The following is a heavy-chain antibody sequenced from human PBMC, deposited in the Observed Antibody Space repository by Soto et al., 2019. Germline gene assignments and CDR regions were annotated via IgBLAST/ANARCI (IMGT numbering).Heavy chain of an antibody. D-gene: IGHD6-19*01. CDR3: ARGHALTIAVAGTLAFDI. CDR2: IKQDGSEK. V-gene: IGHV3-7*03. CDR1: GFTFSSYW. J-gene: IGHJ3*02. Sequence: GGSLRLSCAASGFTFSSYWVSWVRQAPGKGLEWVANIKQDGSEKYYVDSVKGRFTISRDNAKNSLYLQMNSLRAEDTAVYYCARGHALTIAVAGTLAFDIWGQGTMVTVSS.